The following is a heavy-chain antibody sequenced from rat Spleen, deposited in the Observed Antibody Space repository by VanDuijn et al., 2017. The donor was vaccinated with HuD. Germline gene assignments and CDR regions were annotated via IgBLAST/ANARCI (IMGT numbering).Heavy chain of an antibody. Sequence: EVHLVESGGGLVQPGRPLKLSCAASGFILSNYDMVWVRQAPTKGLEWVASISYEGSTSYYRDSVKGRFTISRDNAKSTLYLQMDSLRTEDTATYYCTRGYYFDYWGQGVMVTVSS. CDR1: GFILSNYD. J-gene: IGHJ2*01. CDR3: TRGYYFDY. CDR2: ISYEGSTS. V-gene: IGHV5-20*01.